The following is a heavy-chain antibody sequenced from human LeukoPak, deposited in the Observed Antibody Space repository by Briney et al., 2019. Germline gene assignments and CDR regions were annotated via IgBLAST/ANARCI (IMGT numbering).Heavy chain of an antibody. J-gene: IGHJ4*02. D-gene: IGHD3-10*01. Sequence: PGGSLRLSCAASGFTFSSYAMHWVRQAPGKGPEWVAVISYDGSNKYYADSVKGRFTISRDNSKNTLYLQMNSLRAEDTAVYYCARDLARKSYYYGSGSYSHYFDYWGQGTLVTVSS. CDR3: ARDLARKSYYYGSGSYSHYFDY. CDR2: ISYDGSNK. CDR1: GFTFSSYA. V-gene: IGHV3-30-3*01.